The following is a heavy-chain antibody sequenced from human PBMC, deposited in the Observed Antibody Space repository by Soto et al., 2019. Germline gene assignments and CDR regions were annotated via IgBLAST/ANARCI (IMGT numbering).Heavy chain of an antibody. J-gene: IGHJ4*02. Sequence: ASVKVSCKASGYTFTSYAMHWVRQAPGQRLEWMGWINAGNGNTKYSQKFQGRVTITRDTAACTAYMELSRLRSEDTAVYYCARSPNSSGHYWGQGTLVTDSS. CDR3: ARSPNSSGHY. CDR1: GYTFTSYA. D-gene: IGHD6-19*01. V-gene: IGHV1-3*01. CDR2: INAGNGNT.